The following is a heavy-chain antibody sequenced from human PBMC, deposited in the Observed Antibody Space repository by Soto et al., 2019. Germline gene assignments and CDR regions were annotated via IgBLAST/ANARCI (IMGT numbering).Heavy chain of an antibody. V-gene: IGHV4-59*01. CDR2: IYYSGST. J-gene: IGHJ4*02. CDR3: ARASSGWYKGYFDY. D-gene: IGHD6-19*01. Sequence: SETRSHTSPVASCSIGSYYVILLRQPPGKGLEWIGYIYYSGSTNYKPSLKSRVTISVDTSKNQFSLKLSSVTAADTAVYYCARASSGWYKGYFDYWGQGTLVPVS. CDR1: SCSIGSYY.